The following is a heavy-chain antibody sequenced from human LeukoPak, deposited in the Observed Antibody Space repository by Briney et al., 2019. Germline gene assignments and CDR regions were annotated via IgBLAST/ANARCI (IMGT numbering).Heavy chain of an antibody. Sequence: GGSLRLSCAASGFTFSSYAMSWVRQAPGKGLEWVSAISGSGGSTYYADSVKGRFTISRDNSKNTLYLQMNSLRAEDTAVYYCAKDPSSGSYYAPYAFDIWGQGTMVTVSS. J-gene: IGHJ3*02. V-gene: IGHV3-23*01. D-gene: IGHD1-26*01. CDR1: GFTFSSYA. CDR3: AKDPSSGSYYAPYAFDI. CDR2: ISGSGGST.